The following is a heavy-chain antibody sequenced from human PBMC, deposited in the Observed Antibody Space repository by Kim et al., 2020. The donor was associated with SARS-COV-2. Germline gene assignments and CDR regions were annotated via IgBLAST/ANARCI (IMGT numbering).Heavy chain of an antibody. D-gene: IGHD6-6*01. CDR3: ARSAVQGAARHHFKN. J-gene: IGHJ4*02. CDR2: INTVTRNP. CDR1: GYDFTDYA. V-gene: IGHV7-4-1*02. Sequence: ASVKVSCKASGYDFTDYAMNWVRQAPGQRLEWMGWINTVTRNPTYAQAFTGRIVFSLDTSVKTAYLQINILKAEDTAVYYCARSAVQGAARHHFKNWGQG.